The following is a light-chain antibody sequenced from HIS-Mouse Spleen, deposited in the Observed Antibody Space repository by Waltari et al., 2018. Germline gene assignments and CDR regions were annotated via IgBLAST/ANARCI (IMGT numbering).Light chain of an antibody. Sequence: QSALTQPASVSGSPGQSITISCTGTSSDVGGYNYVSWYQQHQGKAPKLMIYDVSNRPSGVSNRCSGSKSGNTASLTISGLQAEDEADYYCSSYTSSSTLVFGGGTKLTVL. CDR3: SSYTSSSTLV. J-gene: IGLJ2*01. V-gene: IGLV2-14*03. CDR2: DVS. CDR1: SSDVGGYNY.